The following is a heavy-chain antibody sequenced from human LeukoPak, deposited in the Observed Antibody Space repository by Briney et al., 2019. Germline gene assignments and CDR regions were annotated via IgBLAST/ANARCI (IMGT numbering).Heavy chain of an antibody. J-gene: IGHJ5*02. Sequence: ASVKVSCKASGYTFTSYDINWVRQATGQGLEWMGWMNPNSGNTGYAQKFQGRVTMTRNTSISTAYMRLSSLRSEDTAVYYCARIAVAGTRFSWFDPWGQGTLVTVSS. CDR2: MNPNSGNT. D-gene: IGHD6-19*01. CDR1: GYTFTSYD. CDR3: ARIAVAGTRFSWFDP. V-gene: IGHV1-8*01.